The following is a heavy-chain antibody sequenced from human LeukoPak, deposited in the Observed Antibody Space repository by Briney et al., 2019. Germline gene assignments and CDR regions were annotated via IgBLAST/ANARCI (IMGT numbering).Heavy chain of an antibody. J-gene: IGHJ3*02. Sequence: SETLSLTCTVSGDSISTSNSYWGWIRQPPGKGLEWIGEINHSGSTNYNPSLKSRVTISVDTSKNQFSLKLSSVTAADTAVYYCARSALVRGVRKNAFDIWGQGTMVTVSS. D-gene: IGHD3-10*01. V-gene: IGHV4-39*07. CDR2: INHSGST. CDR1: GDSISTSNSY. CDR3: ARSALVRGVRKNAFDI.